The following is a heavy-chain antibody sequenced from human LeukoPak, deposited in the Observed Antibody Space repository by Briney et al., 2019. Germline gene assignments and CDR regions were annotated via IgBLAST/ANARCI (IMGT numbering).Heavy chain of an antibody. V-gene: IGHV3-48*04. Sequence: GGSLRLSCAASGITFSDYSMNWVRQAPGKGLEWVSYISSGGIIIYYADSVKGRFTISRDNAKNSLYLQMNSLRAEDTAVYYCARESYSARFDYWGQGTLVTVSS. CDR1: GITFSDYS. D-gene: IGHD2-21*01. J-gene: IGHJ4*02. CDR2: ISSGGIII. CDR3: ARESYSARFDY.